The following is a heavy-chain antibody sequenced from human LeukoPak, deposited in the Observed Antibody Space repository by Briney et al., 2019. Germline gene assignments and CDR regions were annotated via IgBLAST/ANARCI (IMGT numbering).Heavy chain of an antibody. D-gene: IGHD1-26*01. Sequence: ASVKVSCKVSGYTLTELSMHWVRQAPGKGLEWMGGFDPEDGETIYAQKFQGRVTMTTDTSTSTAYMELRSLRSDDTAVYYCARGGGSSPPPPPDYWGQGTLVTVSS. J-gene: IGHJ4*02. V-gene: IGHV1-24*01. CDR3: ARGGGSSPPPPPDY. CDR1: GYTLTELS. CDR2: FDPEDGET.